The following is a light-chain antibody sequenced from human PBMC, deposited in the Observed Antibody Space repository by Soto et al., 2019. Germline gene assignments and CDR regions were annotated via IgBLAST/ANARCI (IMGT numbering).Light chain of an antibody. CDR1: QGISSY. Sequence: DIQMTQSPSSLSASVGDRVTITCRASQGISSYLNWYQQKPGKAPTLLIYAASSLQSGIPSRFSGSGSGADFTLDISSRQPEDFATYCCQPRDRTGRRFGKGTKVEIK. CDR2: AAS. J-gene: IGKJ1*01. V-gene: IGKV1-39*01. CDR3: QPRDRTGRR.